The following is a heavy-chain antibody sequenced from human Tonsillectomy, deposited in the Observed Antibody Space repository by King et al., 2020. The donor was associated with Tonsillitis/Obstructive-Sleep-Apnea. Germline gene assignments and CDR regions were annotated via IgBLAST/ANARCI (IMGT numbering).Heavy chain of an antibody. CDR3: ARQGWSSTSSYSHCNWFDP. D-gene: IGHD2-2*01. Sequence: VQLVESEAEVKKPGESLKISCKGSGYSFSSYWIAWVRQMPGKGLEWMGSIYPGDSDTRHSPSFQGQVTISADKSISTAYLQWTSLKASDTAMYYCARQGWSSTSSYSHCNWFDPWGQGTLVTVSS. V-gene: IGHV5-51*01. CDR1: GYSFSSYW. J-gene: IGHJ5*02. CDR2: IYPGDSDT.